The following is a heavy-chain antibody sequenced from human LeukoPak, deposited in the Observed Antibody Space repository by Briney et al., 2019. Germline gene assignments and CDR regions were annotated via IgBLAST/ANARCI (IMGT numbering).Heavy chain of an antibody. CDR3: ARVGNPLVTVFAWFDP. V-gene: IGHV4-39*07. Sequence: PSETPSLTCTVSGGSIGSGTYYWGWIRQSPGKGLEWIGSIFYSGSTNYNPSLKSRVTISVDTSKNQFSLKLSSVTAADTAVYYCARVGNPLVTVFAWFDPWGQGTLVTVSS. J-gene: IGHJ5*02. D-gene: IGHD3-3*01. CDR2: IFYSGST. CDR1: GGSIGSGTYY.